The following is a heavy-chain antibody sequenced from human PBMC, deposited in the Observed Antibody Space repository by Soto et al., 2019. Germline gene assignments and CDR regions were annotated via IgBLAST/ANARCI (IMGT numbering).Heavy chain of an antibody. Sequence: ASVKVSCKASGYTFTSYYMHWVRQAPGQGLEWMGIINPSGGSTSYAQKFQGRVTMTRDTSTSTVYMELSSLRSEDTAVYYCARASLHTTYYYYYMDVWDKGTTVTVSS. D-gene: IGHD4-4*01. J-gene: IGHJ6*03. CDR3: ARASLHTTYYYYYMDV. V-gene: IGHV1-46*03. CDR2: INPSGGST. CDR1: GYTFTSYY.